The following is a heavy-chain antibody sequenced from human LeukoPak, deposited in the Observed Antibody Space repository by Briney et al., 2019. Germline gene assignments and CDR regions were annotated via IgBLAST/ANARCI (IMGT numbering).Heavy chain of an antibody. CDR3: ARVPSPDDGDDY. CDR1: GGSFSGYY. Sequence: SETLSLTCAVYGGSFSGYYWSWIRQPPGKGLEWIGEINHSGSTNYNPSLKSRVTISVDTSRNQFSLKLSPVTAADTAVYYCARVPSPDDGDDYWGQGTLVTVSS. V-gene: IGHV4-34*01. CDR2: INHSGST. J-gene: IGHJ4*02. D-gene: IGHD7-27*01.